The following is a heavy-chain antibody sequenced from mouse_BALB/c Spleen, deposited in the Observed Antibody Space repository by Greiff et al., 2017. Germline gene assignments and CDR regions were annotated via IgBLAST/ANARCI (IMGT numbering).Heavy chain of an antibody. Sequence: VQLQQPGAELVMPGASVKMSCKASGYTFTDYWMHWVKQRPGQGLEWIGAIDTSDSYTSYNQKFKGKATLTVDESSSTAYMQLSSLTSEDSAVYYCASSYGSLYYFDYWGQGTTLTVSS. CDR3: ASSYGSLYYFDY. D-gene: IGHD1-1*01. J-gene: IGHJ2*01. CDR1: GYTFTDYW. CDR2: IDTSDSYT. V-gene: IGHV1-69*01.